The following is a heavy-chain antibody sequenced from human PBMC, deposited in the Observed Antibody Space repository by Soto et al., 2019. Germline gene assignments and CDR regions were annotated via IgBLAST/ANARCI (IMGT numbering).Heavy chain of an antibody. Sequence: EVQLLESGGGLVQPGGSLRLSCEASGFVFSHFALSWVRQAPGKGLEWVSGISGGSETTSYADSVKGRFTISRDNAKNSLSLQMNSLRAEDTAVYYCTTNTVTKVDDYWGQGTLVTVSS. D-gene: IGHD4-17*01. CDR3: TTNTVTKVDDY. J-gene: IGHJ4*02. V-gene: IGHV3-23*01. CDR1: GFVFSHFA. CDR2: ISGGSETT.